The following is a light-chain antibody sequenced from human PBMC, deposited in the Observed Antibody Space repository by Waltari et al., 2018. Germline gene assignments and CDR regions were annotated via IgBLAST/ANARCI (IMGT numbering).Light chain of an antibody. V-gene: IGKV1-NL1*01. J-gene: IGKJ5*01. CDR2: AAS. CDR1: QGISNS. CDR3: QQYYNTPRIT. Sequence: DIQMTQSPSSLSASVGNRVTITCRASQGISNSLAWYQQKPGKAPKLLVYAASRLESGVPSRCSGSGSGTDYTLTISSRQPEDFATYYCQQYYNTPRITFGQGTRLEIK.